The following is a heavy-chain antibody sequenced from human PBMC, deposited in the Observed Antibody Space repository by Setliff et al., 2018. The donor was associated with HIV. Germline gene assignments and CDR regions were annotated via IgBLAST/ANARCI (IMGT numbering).Heavy chain of an antibody. CDR2: MHPNSGAT. V-gene: IGHV1-2*02. CDR3: ATSTSRFFWNGFYQGGFGSRNSHSFEN. CDR1: GYTFTGHY. Sequence: ASVKVSCKASGYTFTGHYMHWVRQAPGQGLEWMGWMHPNSGATKYAQKFRDRVTLTGDTSISTASMELSSLKSDDTAMYYCATSTSRFFWNGFYQGGFGSRNSHSFENWGQGTLVTVSS. D-gene: IGHD3-3*01. J-gene: IGHJ4*02.